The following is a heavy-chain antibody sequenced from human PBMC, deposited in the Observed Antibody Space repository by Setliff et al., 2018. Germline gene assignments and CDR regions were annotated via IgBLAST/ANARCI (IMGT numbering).Heavy chain of an antibody. V-gene: IGHV1-46*01. CDR1: GYTFTSYA. J-gene: IGHJ6*02. D-gene: IGHD3-22*01. CDR3: ATRRHYYDSSGYRYYYYYYGMDV. CDR2: INPSGGST. Sequence: VASVKVSCKASGYTFTSYAMHWVRQAPGQRLEWMGWINPSGGSTSYAQKFQGRVTMTRDTSTSTVYMELSSLRSEDTAVYYCATRRHYYDSSGYRYYYYYYGMDVWGQGTTVTVSS.